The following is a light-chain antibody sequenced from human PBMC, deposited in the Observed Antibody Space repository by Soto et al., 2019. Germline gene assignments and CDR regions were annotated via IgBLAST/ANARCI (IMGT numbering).Light chain of an antibody. CDR1: SGSVSSSYY. CDR3: GLYVGSGIWV. Sequence: QTVVTQEPSFSVSPGGTVTLTCGLSSGSVSSSYYPSWHQQTPGQAPRTLIYSTNIRSSGVPDRFAGSILGNKAALTITGAKSDDESDYYCGLYVGSGIWVLGGGTKLTVL. V-gene: IGLV8-61*01. CDR2: STN. J-gene: IGLJ3*02.